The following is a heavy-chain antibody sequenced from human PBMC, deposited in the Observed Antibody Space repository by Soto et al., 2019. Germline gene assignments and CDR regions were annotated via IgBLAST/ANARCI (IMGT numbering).Heavy chain of an antibody. Sequence: QVQLVESGGGVVQPGRSLRLSCVASGFTFSTYGMHWVRQAPGKGLEWVAMTWNDGSHKYYADPVKDRFTISRDNFKNTLYLQINSLRDEDSAVYYCTTELNDMQAFDIWGQRTMVTVSS. J-gene: IGHJ3*02. V-gene: IGHV3-33*01. CDR2: TWNDGSHK. D-gene: IGHD1-1*01. CDR1: GFTFSTYG. CDR3: TTELNDMQAFDI.